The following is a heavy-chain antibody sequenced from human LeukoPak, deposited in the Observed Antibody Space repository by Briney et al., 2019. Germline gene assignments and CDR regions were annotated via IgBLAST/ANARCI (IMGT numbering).Heavy chain of an antibody. CDR2: IYTSGST. V-gene: IGHV4-61*02. CDR3: ARKSMVRGARSFDI. D-gene: IGHD3-10*01. J-gene: IGHJ3*02. Sequence: SETLSLTCTVSGGSINSGSYYWSWIRQPAGKGLEWIGRIYTSGSTNYNPSLKSRVTISVDTSKNQFSLKLSSVTAADTAVYYCARKSMVRGARSFDIWGQGTMVTVSS. CDR1: GGSINSGSYY.